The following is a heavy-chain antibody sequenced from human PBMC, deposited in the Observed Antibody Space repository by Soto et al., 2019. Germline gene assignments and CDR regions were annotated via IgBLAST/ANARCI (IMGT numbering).Heavy chain of an antibody. CDR3: ARVGSDFWIYYFDY. CDR1: GYTFTSYA. Sequence: QVPLVQSGAAVKKPGASVKVSCKASGYTFTSYAMHWVRQAPGQRLEWMGWINAANGNTKYSQKFQGRVTITRDTSASTAYMELCSLRSEDTAVYYCARVGSDFWIYYFDYWGQGTLVTVSS. J-gene: IGHJ4*02. D-gene: IGHD3-3*01. V-gene: IGHV1-3*01. CDR2: INAANGNT.